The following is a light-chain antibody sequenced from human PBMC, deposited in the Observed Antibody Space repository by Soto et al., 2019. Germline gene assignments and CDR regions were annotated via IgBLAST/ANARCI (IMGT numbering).Light chain of an antibody. J-gene: IGLJ1*01. CDR2: EDN. Sequence: SYELTQPPSVSVSPGQTARITCSGDALPKKNAYWYQQKSGQPPVLVIYEDNKRPSEIPERFSASSSGTMATLTITGAQVEDEADYYCYSKDSSDNRVFGTGTKLTVL. CDR3: YSKDSSDNRV. V-gene: IGLV3-10*01. CDR1: ALPKKN.